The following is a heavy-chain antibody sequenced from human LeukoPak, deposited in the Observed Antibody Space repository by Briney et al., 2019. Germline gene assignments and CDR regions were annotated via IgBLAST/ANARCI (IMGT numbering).Heavy chain of an antibody. CDR2: IIPIFATT. J-gene: IGHJ5*02. CDR3: ARNVAAAGGWFDP. Sequence: SVKVSCTASGGTFSSFTINWVRQAPGQGLEWVGGIIPIFATTNYAQKFQGRVTITTDESTSTAYMELTSLSSEDTAVYYCARNVAAAGGWFDPWGQGTLVTVSS. D-gene: IGHD2-8*02. V-gene: IGHV1-69*05. CDR1: GGTFSSFT.